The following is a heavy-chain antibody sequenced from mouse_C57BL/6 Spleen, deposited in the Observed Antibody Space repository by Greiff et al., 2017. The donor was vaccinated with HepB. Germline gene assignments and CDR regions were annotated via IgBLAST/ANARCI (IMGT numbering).Heavy chain of an antibody. V-gene: IGHV2-5*01. CDR3: AKKKPDSWYFDV. J-gene: IGHJ1*03. CDR2: IWRGGST. Sequence: VKLVESGPGLVQPSQRLSITCTVSGFSLTSYGVLWVRQSPGKGLEWLGVIWRGGSTDYNAAFMSRLSITKDNSKSQVFFKMNSLQADDTAIYYCAKKKPDSWYFDVWGTGTTVTVSS. CDR1: GFSLTSYG.